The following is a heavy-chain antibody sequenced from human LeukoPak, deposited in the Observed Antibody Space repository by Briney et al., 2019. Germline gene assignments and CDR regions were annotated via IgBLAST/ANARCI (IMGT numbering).Heavy chain of an antibody. J-gene: IGHJ3*02. CDR1: GFTFSSYG. D-gene: IGHD6-13*01. Sequence: GGSLRLSCAASGFTFSSYGMHWVRQAPGKGLEWVAVISYDGSNKYYADSVKGRFTISRDNSKNTLYLQMNSLRAEDTAVYYCAKDDEKIAAAFGAFDIWGQGTMVTVSS. CDR3: AKDDEKIAAAFGAFDI. V-gene: IGHV3-30*18. CDR2: ISYDGSNK.